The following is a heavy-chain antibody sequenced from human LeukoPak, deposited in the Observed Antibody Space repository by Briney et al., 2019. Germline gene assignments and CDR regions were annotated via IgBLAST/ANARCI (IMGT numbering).Heavy chain of an antibody. CDR1: GYKFNAYW. CDR2: IYPDDSDT. J-gene: IGHJ3*01. V-gene: IGHV5-51*01. CDR3: ARPNITSYYDSRGYDAFDV. D-gene: IGHD3-22*01. Sequence: GASLNISCTASGYKFNAYWIAWVRHMPRKGLEWMGIIYPDDSDTRYSPSFQGQVTISADKSVSIAYLQWSSLNASDTAMYYCARPNITSYYDSRGYDAFDVWGQGTMVIVSS.